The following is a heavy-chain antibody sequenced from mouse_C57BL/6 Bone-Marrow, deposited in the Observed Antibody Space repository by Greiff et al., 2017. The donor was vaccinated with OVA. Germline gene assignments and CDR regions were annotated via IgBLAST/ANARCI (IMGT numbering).Heavy chain of an antibody. CDR3: ARGPYYYGFDY. J-gene: IGHJ3*01. Sequence: EVKLMESGGGLVKPGGSLKLSCAASGFTFSDYGMHWVRQAPEKGLEWVAYISSGSSTIYYADTVKGRFTISRDNAKNTLFLQMTSLRSEDTAMYYCARGPYYYGFDYWGQGTLVTVSA. V-gene: IGHV5-17*01. CDR1: GFTFSDYG. CDR2: ISSGSSTI. D-gene: IGHD1-1*01.